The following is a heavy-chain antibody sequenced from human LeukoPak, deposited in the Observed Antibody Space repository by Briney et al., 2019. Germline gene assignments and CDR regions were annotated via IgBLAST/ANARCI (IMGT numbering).Heavy chain of an antibody. CDR1: GFTFSSYW. J-gene: IGHJ4*02. CDR2: IKQDGSEK. Sequence: PGGSLRLSCAASGFTFSSYWMSWVRQAPGKGLEWVANIKQDGSEKYYVDSVKGRFTISRDNANNSVFLQMNNLRAEDSAIYYCARGARWAYYFDYWGQGSLVTASS. CDR3: ARGARWAYYFDY. V-gene: IGHV3-7*03. D-gene: IGHD4-23*01.